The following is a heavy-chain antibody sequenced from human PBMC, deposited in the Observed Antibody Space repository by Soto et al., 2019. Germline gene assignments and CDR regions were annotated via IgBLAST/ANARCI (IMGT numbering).Heavy chain of an antibody. CDR3: ASGIQLWLRRINNGYSG. D-gene: IGHD5-18*01. CDR1: GGTFSTYA. Sequence: QVQLVQSGAEVKKPESSVKVSCKAPGGTFSTYAISWVRQAPGQGLEWMGGIIPMFGTANYAQRFQDRVTITADESTNTVYMELSSLRSEDTAVYCCASGIQLWLRRINNGYSGWGQGPLVTVSS. J-gene: IGHJ4*02. CDR2: IIPMFGTA. V-gene: IGHV1-69*12.